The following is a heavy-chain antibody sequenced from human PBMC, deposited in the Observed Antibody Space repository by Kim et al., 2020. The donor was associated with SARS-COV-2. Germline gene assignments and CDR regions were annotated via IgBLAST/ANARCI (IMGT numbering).Heavy chain of an antibody. CDR1: GGSISSYY. J-gene: IGHJ4*02. CDR3: ASGGRGLYSGYDWGY. D-gene: IGHD5-12*01. CDR2: IYYSGST. V-gene: IGHV4-59*01. Sequence: SETLSLTCTVSGGSISSYYWSWIRQPPGKGLEWIGYIYYSGSTNYNPSLKSRVTISVDTSKNQFSLKLSSVTAADTAVYYCASGGRGLYSGYDWGYWGQGTLVTVSS.